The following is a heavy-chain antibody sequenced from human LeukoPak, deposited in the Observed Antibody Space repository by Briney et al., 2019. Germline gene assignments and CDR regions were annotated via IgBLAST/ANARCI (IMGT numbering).Heavy chain of an antibody. V-gene: IGHV4-39*07. Sequence: SETLSLTCTVSGGSISSGGYYWSWIRQPPGKGLEWIGEINHSGSTNYNPSLKSRVTISVDTSKNQFSLKLSSVTAADTAVYYCARARDTAMVTWFDYWGQGTLVTVSS. D-gene: IGHD5-18*01. J-gene: IGHJ4*02. CDR2: INHSGST. CDR1: GGSISSGGYY. CDR3: ARARDTAMVTWFDY.